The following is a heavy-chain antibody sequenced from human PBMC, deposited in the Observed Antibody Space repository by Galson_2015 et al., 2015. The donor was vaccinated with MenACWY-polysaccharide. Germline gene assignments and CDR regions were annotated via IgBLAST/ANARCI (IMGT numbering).Heavy chain of an antibody. J-gene: IGHJ5*02. Sequence: SLRLSCAASGFSFSTYWMHWVRHAPGKGLVWVSRINADGSATDYADSVRGRSTISRDNAKNTLYLEMNSLRAEDTAVYYCTKAGAKYCRGSTCSFNWFDPWGQGTLVTVSS. CDR1: GFSFSTYW. V-gene: IGHV3-74*01. CDR3: TKAGAKYCRGSTCSFNWFDP. CDR2: INADGSAT. D-gene: IGHD2-8*02.